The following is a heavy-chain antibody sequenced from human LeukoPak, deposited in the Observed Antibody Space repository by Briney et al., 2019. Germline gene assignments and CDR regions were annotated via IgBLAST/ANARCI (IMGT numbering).Heavy chain of an antibody. V-gene: IGHV3-15*01. CDR1: GFGFTNAW. Sequence: PGGSLRLSCAASGFGFTNAWMSWVRQAPGKGLEWVGRIKSKGDGETTDYAAPVKGRFTMSRDDAKATLYLQINSLITEDTAVYYCTTDLGITMIRGVIVYWGQGTLVTVSS. CDR3: TTDLGITMIRGVIVY. CDR2: IKSKGDGETT. J-gene: IGHJ4*02. D-gene: IGHD3-10*01.